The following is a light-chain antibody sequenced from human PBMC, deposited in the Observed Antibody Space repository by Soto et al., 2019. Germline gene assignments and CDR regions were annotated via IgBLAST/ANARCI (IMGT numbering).Light chain of an antibody. Sequence: DIQMTQSPSSVSASVGDRVPITCRASQGISSWLVWYQQKPGHAPKLLIYAASSLQSGVPSRFSGSGYGTDFTLTITSLQPEDFATYYCQQANSFPWTFGQGTKVEIK. CDR1: QGISSW. CDR2: AAS. V-gene: IGKV1-12*01. J-gene: IGKJ1*01. CDR3: QQANSFPWT.